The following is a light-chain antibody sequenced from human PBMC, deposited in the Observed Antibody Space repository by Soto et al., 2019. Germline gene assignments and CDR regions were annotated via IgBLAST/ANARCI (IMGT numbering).Light chain of an antibody. Sequence: QSVLTQPASVSGSPGRSITISCTGTSSDVGGYNYVSWYQQHPGKAPKLMIYEVSNRPSGVSNRFSGSKSGNTAYLTISGLQAEDEADYYCSSYTSSTLYVLGTGKKVTVX. CDR3: SSYTSSTLYV. CDR2: EVS. J-gene: IGLJ1*01. V-gene: IGLV2-14*01. CDR1: SSDVGGYNY.